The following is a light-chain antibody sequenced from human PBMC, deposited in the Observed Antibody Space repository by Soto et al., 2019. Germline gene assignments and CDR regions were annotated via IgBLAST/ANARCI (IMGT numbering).Light chain of an antibody. V-gene: IGKV1-8*01. Sequence: AIRMTQSPSSLSASTGDRVTITCRASQGISSYLAWYQQKPGKAPKLLIYAACTLQSGVPSRFSGSGSGTDFTLTISCLQSEDFATYYCQQYYSYPLTFGGGTKVEIK. CDR1: QGISSY. J-gene: IGKJ4*01. CDR2: AAC. CDR3: QQYYSYPLT.